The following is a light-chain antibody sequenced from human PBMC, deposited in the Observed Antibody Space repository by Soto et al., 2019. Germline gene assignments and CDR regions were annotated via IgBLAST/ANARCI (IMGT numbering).Light chain of an antibody. Sequence: QSVLTQPPSASGTPGQRVTISCSGSSSNIGSNTANWYQQLPGTAPKLLIYSNNQRPSGVPDRFSGSKSGTSASLAISGLQSEDEADYYCAAWDDSLNGHYVFGTGTKVTVL. J-gene: IGLJ1*01. CDR3: AAWDDSLNGHYV. CDR2: SNN. CDR1: SSNIGSNT. V-gene: IGLV1-44*01.